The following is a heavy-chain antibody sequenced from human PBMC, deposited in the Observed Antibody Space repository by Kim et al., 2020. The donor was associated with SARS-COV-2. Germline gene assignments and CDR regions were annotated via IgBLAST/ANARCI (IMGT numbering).Heavy chain of an antibody. CDR1: GFTFSSYA. CDR3: ARGKGIAAGGDF. D-gene: IGHD6-13*01. CDR2: ISYDGSNK. V-gene: IGHV3-30-3*01. Sequence: GGSLRLSCAASGFTFSSYAMHWVRQAPGKGLDWVALISYDGSNKYYADSVKGRFTISRDNSKNTLYLQMNRLRAEDTAVYYCARGKGIAAGGDFWGQGT. J-gene: IGHJ4*02.